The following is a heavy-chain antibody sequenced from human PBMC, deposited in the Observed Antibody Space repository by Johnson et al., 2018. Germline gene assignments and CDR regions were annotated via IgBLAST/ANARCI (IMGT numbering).Heavy chain of an antibody. Sequence: QVQLVESGGGVVQPGRSLRLSCAASRFTFSSYGMHWVRQASGKGLEWVALISHDGSKRYYADSVKGRFTISRDNSTNTLFLQMNSLRAEDTAVYYCAKPVPVAIGLIYYYYGMDVWGQGTTVTVSS. V-gene: IGHV3-30*18. CDR3: AKPVPVAIGLIYYYYGMDV. D-gene: IGHD2-2*02. CDR2: ISHDGSKR. J-gene: IGHJ6*02. CDR1: RFTFSSYG.